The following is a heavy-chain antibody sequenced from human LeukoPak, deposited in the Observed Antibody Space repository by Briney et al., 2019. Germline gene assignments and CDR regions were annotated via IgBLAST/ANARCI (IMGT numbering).Heavy chain of an antibody. D-gene: IGHD6-19*01. CDR2: IYYSGST. J-gene: IGHJ4*02. V-gene: IGHV4-31*03. Sequence: PSETLSLTCTVSGGSISSGGYYWSWIRQHPGKGLEWIGYIYYSGSTYYNPSLKSRVTISVDTSKNQFSLKLSSVTAADTAVYYCASAPGIAVAGTPNYFDYWGQGTLVTVSS. CDR1: GGSISSGGYY. CDR3: ASAPGIAVAGTPNYFDY.